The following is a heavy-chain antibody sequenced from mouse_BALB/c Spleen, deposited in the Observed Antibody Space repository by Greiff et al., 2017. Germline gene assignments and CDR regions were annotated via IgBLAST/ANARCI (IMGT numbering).Heavy chain of an antibody. CDR1: GFTFSSYT. J-gene: IGHJ1*01. CDR3: TRDHYGNYEYFDV. Sequence: EVKVVESGGGLVKPGGSLKLSCAASGFTFSSYTMSWVRQTPEKRLEWVATISSGGSYTYYPDSVKGRFTISRDNAKNTLYLQMSSLKSEDTAMYYCTRDHYGNYEYFDVWGAGTTVTVSS. V-gene: IGHV5-6-4*01. D-gene: IGHD2-1*01. CDR2: ISSGGSYT.